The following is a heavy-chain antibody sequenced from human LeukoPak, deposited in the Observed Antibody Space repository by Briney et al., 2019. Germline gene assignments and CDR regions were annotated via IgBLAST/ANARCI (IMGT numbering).Heavy chain of an antibody. Sequence: SETLSLTCTVSGGSTSSSSYYWGWIRQPTVKGLEWIGSICYSGSTYYNPSLKSRVTISVDTSKNQFSLKLSSVTAADTAVYYCARHSPQTHDSSGYYYFDYWGQGTLVTVSS. D-gene: IGHD3-22*01. CDR3: ARHSPQTHDSSGYYYFDY. V-gene: IGHV4-39*01. J-gene: IGHJ4*02. CDR2: ICYSGST. CDR1: GGSTSSSSYY.